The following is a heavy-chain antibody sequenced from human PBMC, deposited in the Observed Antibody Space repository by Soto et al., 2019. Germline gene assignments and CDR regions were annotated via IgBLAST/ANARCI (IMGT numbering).Heavy chain of an antibody. Sequence: SLRLSCAASGFTFDDYAMHWVRQAPGKGLEWVSGISWNSGSIGYADSVKGRFTISRDNAKNSLYLQMNSLRAEDTALYYCAKDMGIYCTNGVCYTSFVDYRGQRTPVTVSS. CDR2: ISWNSGSI. V-gene: IGHV3-9*01. D-gene: IGHD2-8*01. J-gene: IGHJ4*02. CDR3: AKDMGIYCTNGVCYTSFVDY. CDR1: GFTFDDYA.